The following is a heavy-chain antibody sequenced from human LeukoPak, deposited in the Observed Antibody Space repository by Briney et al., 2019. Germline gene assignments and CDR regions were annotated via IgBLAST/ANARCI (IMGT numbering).Heavy chain of an antibody. J-gene: IGHJ4*02. CDR3: ARAGDYYDGSGSSSFDY. V-gene: IGHV3-30-3*01. CDR1: GFTFSSYA. CDR2: ISYDGSNK. D-gene: IGHD3-22*01. Sequence: PGGSLRLSCAASGFTFSSYAMHWVRQAPGKGLEWVAVISYDGSNKYYADSVKGRFTISRDNSKNTLYLQMNSLRAEDTAVYYCARAGDYYDGSGSSSFDYWGQGTLVTVSS.